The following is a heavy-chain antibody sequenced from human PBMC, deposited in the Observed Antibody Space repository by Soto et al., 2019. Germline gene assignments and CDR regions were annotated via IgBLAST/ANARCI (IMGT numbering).Heavy chain of an antibody. CDR1: GGSFSGYY. V-gene: IGHV4-34*01. CDR3: ASRHYCSGGSCYQNYYFDS. D-gene: IGHD2-15*01. Sequence: SETLSLTCAVYGGSFSGYYWSWIRQPPGKGLEWIGEINHSGSTNYNPSLKSRVTISVDTSKNQFSLKLSSVTAADTAVYYCASRHYCSGGSCYQNYYFDSWGQGTLVTVSS. CDR2: INHSGST. J-gene: IGHJ4*02.